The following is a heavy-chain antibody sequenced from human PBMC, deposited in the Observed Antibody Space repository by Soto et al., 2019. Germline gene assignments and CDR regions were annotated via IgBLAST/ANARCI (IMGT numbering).Heavy chain of an antibody. Sequence: SETLSLTCTVSGGSISNFYWSWIRQPPGKGLEWIGYIYYSGSTNYNPSLKSRVTISVDTSKNQFSLKLTSVTAADTAVYYCARHLYMVATFDYWGQGALVTVSS. V-gene: IGHV4-59*08. CDR3: ARHLYMVATFDY. CDR2: IYYSGST. D-gene: IGHD5-12*01. CDR1: GGSISNFY. J-gene: IGHJ4*02.